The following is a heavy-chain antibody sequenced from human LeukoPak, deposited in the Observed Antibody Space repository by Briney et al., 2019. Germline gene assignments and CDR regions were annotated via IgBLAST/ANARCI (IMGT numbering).Heavy chain of an antibody. CDR3: ARGLATTGNPNWFDP. Sequence: PGGSLRLSCAASGFTFSTYVMNWFRQAPGKGLEWVSTISVGAEYIFYADSVKGRFTISRDNSKNTLYLQMNSLRAEDTAVYYCARGLATTGNPNWFDPWGQGTLVTVSS. CDR1: GFTFSTYV. J-gene: IGHJ5*02. V-gene: IGHV3-23*01. CDR2: ISVGAEYI. D-gene: IGHD6-13*01.